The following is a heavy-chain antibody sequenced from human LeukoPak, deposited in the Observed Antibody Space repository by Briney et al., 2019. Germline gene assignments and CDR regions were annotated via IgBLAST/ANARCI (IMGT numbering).Heavy chain of an antibody. Sequence: GGSLRLSCAASGFTFSSSAMSWVRQAPGKGLEWVSAISNNGGYTYYADSVQGRFTISRDNSKSTLCLQMNSLRAEDTAVYYCARGRYCSSISCRTELDYWGQGTLVTVSS. V-gene: IGHV3-23*01. J-gene: IGHJ4*02. CDR1: GFTFSSSA. CDR2: ISNNGGYT. CDR3: ARGRYCSSISCRTELDY. D-gene: IGHD2-2*01.